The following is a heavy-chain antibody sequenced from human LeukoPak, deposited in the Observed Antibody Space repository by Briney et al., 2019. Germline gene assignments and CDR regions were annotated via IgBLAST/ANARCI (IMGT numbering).Heavy chain of an antibody. J-gene: IGHJ6*03. CDR1: GGSISGYH. D-gene: IGHD6-19*01. CDR2: IYTSGST. V-gene: IGHV4-4*07. CDR3: ARENSGWYTYWYHYMDV. Sequence: PSETLSLTCTVSGGSISGYHWSWIRQPSGKGLEWNGRIYTSGSTNYNPSLKSRVTMSVDTSKNQFSLKLTSVTAADTALYYCARENSGWYTYWYHYMDVWGKGTTVTISS.